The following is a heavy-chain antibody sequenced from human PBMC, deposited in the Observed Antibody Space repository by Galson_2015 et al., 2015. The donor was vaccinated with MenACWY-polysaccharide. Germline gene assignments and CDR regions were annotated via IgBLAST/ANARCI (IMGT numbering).Heavy chain of an antibody. CDR1: GFTVSSNF. Sequence: SLRLSCAASGFTVSSNFMSWVRQAPGKGLEWVSVIYSGGDTYYADSVKGRFTISRDNSKNTLYLQLNNLRAEDTAMYYCATVDIVVAPAPMMPLDYWGPGTPLTVSS. CDR3: ATVDIVVAPAPMMPLDY. CDR2: IYSGGDT. D-gene: IGHD2-2*01. V-gene: IGHV3-66*01. J-gene: IGHJ4*02.